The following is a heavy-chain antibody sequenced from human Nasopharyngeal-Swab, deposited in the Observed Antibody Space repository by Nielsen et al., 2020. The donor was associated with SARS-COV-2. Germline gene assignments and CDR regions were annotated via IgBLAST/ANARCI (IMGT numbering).Heavy chain of an antibody. V-gene: IGHV3-74*01. D-gene: IGHD6-13*01. CDR1: GFTFSTYW. CDR3: ARGGAAAEGYYGMDV. J-gene: IGHJ6*02. CDR2: ITSDGSST. Sequence: GGSLRLSCAASGFTFSTYWMHWVRQAPGKGLVWVSRITSDGSSTSYADSVKGRFTISRDNAKNTLYVQRNRLRAEDTAVYYGARGGAAAEGYYGMDVWGQGTTVTVSS.